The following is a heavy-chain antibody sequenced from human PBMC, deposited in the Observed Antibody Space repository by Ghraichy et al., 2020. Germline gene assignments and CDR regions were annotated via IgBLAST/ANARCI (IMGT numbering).Heavy chain of an antibody. CDR3: ARDRGNWGLDDYDYFFDY. V-gene: IGHV3-74*01. D-gene: IGHD7-27*01. J-gene: IGHJ4*02. Sequence: GGSLRLSCAASGFTFISYWMHWVRQAPGKGLVWVSRINSDGSVTNYADSVKGRFTISRDNAKNTLYLQMNSLRAEDTAMYYCARDRGNWGLDDYDYFFDYWGQGSLVTVSS. CDR2: INSDGSVT. CDR1: GFTFISYW.